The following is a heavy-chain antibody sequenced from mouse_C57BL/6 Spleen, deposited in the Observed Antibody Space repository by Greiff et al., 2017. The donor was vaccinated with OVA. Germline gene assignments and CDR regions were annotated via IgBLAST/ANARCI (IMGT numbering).Heavy chain of an antibody. CDR2: IWSGGST. J-gene: IGHJ4*01. CDR3: AKYGYDKEDYYAMDY. Sequence: VQLQQSGPGLVQPSQSLSITCTVSGFSLTSYGVHWVRQSPGKGLEWLGVIWSGGSTDSNAAFISRLSISKDNSKSQVFFKMNSLQADDTAIYYCAKYGYDKEDYYAMDYWGQGTSVTVSS. D-gene: IGHD2-2*01. V-gene: IGHV2-2*01. CDR1: GFSLTSYG.